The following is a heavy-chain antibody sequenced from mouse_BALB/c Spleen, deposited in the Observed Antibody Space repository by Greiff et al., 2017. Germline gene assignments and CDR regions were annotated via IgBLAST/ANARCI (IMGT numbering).Heavy chain of an antibody. J-gene: IGHJ4*01. Sequence: QVQLKESGAELARPGASVKMSCKASGYTFTSYTMHWVKQRPGQGLEWIGYINPSSGYTNYNQKFKDKATLTADKSSSTAYMQLSSLTSEDSAVYYCARSGVRQGMDYWGQGTSVTVSS. V-gene: IGHV1-4*01. D-gene: IGHD2-14*01. CDR1: GYTFTSYT. CDR3: ARSGVRQGMDY. CDR2: INPSSGYT.